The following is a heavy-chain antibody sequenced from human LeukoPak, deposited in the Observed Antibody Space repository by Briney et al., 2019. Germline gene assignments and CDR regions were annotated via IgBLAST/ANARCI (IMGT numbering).Heavy chain of an antibody. D-gene: IGHD2-2*01. Sequence: GGSLRLSCAASGFTFSSYSVNWVRQAPGKGLEWVSSISGSSTYIYYADSVKGRFTISRDNAKNSLYLQMNSLRAEDTAVYYCARGNSGHCSGATCYALDYWGQGTLVTVSS. CDR1: GFTFSSYS. V-gene: IGHV3-21*01. CDR3: ARGNSGHCSGATCYALDY. J-gene: IGHJ4*02. CDR2: ISGSSTYI.